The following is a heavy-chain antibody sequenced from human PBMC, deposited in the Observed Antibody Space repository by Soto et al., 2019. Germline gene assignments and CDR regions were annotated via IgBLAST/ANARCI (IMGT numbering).Heavy chain of an antibody. J-gene: IGHJ6*02. D-gene: IGHD3-3*01. CDR3: ARDRYSYYDFWSGSLPYYYFGMDV. V-gene: IGHV3-7*01. CDR1: GFTFGSYW. Sequence: GGSLRLSCAASGFTFGSYWMSWVRLAPGKGLEWVANIKQNGSEKYYVDSVKGRFTISRDNAKNSLYLQMNSLRAEDTAVYYCARDRYSYYDFWSGSLPYYYFGMDVWGQGTTVTVSS. CDR2: IKQNGSEK.